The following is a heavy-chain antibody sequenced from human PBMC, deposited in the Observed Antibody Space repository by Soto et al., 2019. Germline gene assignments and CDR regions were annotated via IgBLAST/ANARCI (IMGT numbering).Heavy chain of an antibody. CDR2: ISAYNGDT. D-gene: IGHD6-25*01. CDR3: ARGHAGRLRGGVSY. Sequence: QVQLVQSGGEVKKPGASVKVSCKTSGYTFTNYGITWVRQAPGQGLKWMGWISAYNGDTNYAQKFQGRVIMTTDTSTTTAYMELRSLRSDDTAVYYCARGHAGRLRGGVSYWGQGALVTVSS. V-gene: IGHV1-18*04. CDR1: GYTFTNYG. J-gene: IGHJ4*02.